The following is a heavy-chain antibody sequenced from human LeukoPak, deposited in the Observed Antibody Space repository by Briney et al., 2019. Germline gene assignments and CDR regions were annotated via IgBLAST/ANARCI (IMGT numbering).Heavy chain of an antibody. V-gene: IGHV1-8*01. CDR1: GYTFTSYD. Sequence: GASVKVSCKASGYTFTSYDINWVRQATGQGLEWMGWMNPNSGNTGYAQKFQGRVTMTEDTSTDTAYMELSSLRSEDTAVYYCATRRTEGLFIRGFDYWGQGTLVTVSS. J-gene: IGHJ4*02. CDR2: MNPNSGNT. CDR3: ATRRTEGLFIRGFDY. D-gene: IGHD3/OR15-3a*01.